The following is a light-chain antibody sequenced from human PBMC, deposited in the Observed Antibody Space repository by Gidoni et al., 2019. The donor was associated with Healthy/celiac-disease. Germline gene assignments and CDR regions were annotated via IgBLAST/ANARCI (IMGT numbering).Light chain of an antibody. J-gene: IGKJ3*01. CDR2: CAS. CDR3: QQYYSTPFT. V-gene: IGKV4-1*01. Sequence: DIVMTQSPDSLAVSLGERATINCKSIQSVFYSSNNKNYLAWYQQKPGQPPKLLIYCASTRESGVPDRFSGSGSGTDFTLTISSLQAEDLAVYYCQQYYSTPFTFGPGTKVEIK. CDR1: QSVFYSSNNKNY.